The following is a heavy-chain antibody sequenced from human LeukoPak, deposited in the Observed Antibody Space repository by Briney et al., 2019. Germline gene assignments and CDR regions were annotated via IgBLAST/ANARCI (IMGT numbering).Heavy chain of an antibody. D-gene: IGHD3-22*01. CDR2: IRYDGSNK. CDR1: GITLSTYG. V-gene: IGHV3-30*02. J-gene: IGHJ3*02. Sequence: PGGSLRLSCAASGITLSTYGMHWVRQAPGKGLEGVAFIRYDGSNKYYVDSVKGRFTISRDNSKNTVSLQMNSLRAEDTAVYYCAKEKFYYDSSPDGFDIWGQGTMVTVSS. CDR3: AKEKFYYDSSPDGFDI.